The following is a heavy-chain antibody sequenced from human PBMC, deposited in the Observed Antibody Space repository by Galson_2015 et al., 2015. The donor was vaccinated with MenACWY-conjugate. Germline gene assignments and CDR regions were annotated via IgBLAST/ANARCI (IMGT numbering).Heavy chain of an antibody. Sequence: LSLTCTVSGASISSHHWSWFRQPPGKGLEWIAYIRDTGSLKDNPSLKSRVTMSANKSNNQFSLRLLSVTAADTAVYYCARLPTWGSSFGYFDYWGRGILVAVSS. CDR2: IRDTGSL. D-gene: IGHD7-27*01. CDR3: ARLPTWGSSFGYFDY. V-gene: IGHV4-59*08. CDR1: GASISSHH. J-gene: IGHJ4*02.